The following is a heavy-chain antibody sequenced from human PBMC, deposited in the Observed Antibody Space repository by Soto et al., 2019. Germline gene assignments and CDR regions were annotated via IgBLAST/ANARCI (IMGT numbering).Heavy chain of an antibody. Sequence: PGGSLRLSCAASGFTFSSYSMNWVRQAPGKGLEWVSYISSSSSTIYYADSVKGRFTISRDNAKNSLYLQMNSLRDEDTAVYYCARGGYSYGYGDWYFDLWGRGTLVTVSS. D-gene: IGHD5-18*01. V-gene: IGHV3-48*02. CDR1: GFTFSSYS. CDR3: ARGGYSYGYGDWYFDL. J-gene: IGHJ2*01. CDR2: ISSSSSTI.